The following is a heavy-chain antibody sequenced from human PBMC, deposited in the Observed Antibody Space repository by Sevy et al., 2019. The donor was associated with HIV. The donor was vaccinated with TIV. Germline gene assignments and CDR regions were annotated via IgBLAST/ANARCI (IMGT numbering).Heavy chain of an antibody. Sequence: ASVKVSCKASGYTFTSYDINWVRQATGQGLEWMGWMNPNSGNTGYAQKFQGRVTINRNTSISTAYMGQSSLRSEDTAVYYCASPTNYYYGMDVWGQGTTVTVSS. V-gene: IGHV1-8*03. CDR1: GYTFTSYD. J-gene: IGHJ6*02. CDR2: MNPNSGNT. CDR3: ASPTNYYYGMDV. D-gene: IGHD1-1*01.